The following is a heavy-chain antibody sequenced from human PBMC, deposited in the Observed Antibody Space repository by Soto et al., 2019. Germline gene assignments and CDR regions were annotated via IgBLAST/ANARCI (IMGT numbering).Heavy chain of an antibody. Sequence: SETLSLTCTVSGGSISSGGYYWSWIRQHPGKGLEWIGYIYYSGSTYYNPSLKSRVTISVDTSKNQFSLKLSSVTAADTAVYYCARTWSSSWTRYNWLDPWGQGTMVTVYS. J-gene: IGHJ5*02. D-gene: IGHD6-13*01. CDR1: GGSISSGGYY. CDR3: ARTWSSSWTRYNWLDP. V-gene: IGHV4-31*03. CDR2: IYYSGST.